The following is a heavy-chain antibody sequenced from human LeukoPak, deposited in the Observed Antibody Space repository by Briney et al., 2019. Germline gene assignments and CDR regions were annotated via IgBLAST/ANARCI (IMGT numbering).Heavy chain of an antibody. CDR1: GFTFSSYA. J-gene: IGHJ4*02. Sequence: PGGSLRLSCAASGFTFSSYAMSWVRQAPGKGLEWVSAISGSGGSTYYADSVKGRFTIPRDNSKNTLYLQMNSLRAEDTAVYYCATPPRGTTGTTCDYWGQGTLVTVSS. CDR2: ISGSGGST. D-gene: IGHD1-1*01. V-gene: IGHV3-23*01. CDR3: ATPPRGTTGTTCDY.